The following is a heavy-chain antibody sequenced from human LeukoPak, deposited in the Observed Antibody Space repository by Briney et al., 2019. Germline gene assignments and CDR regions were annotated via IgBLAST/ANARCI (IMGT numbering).Heavy chain of an antibody. Sequence: ASVRVSCKASGGTFSSYAISWVRQAPGQGLEWMGGIIPIFGTANYAQTFQGRVTITADESTSTAYMELSSLRSEDTAVYYCARATAFDCSSTSCYSPYYYYYYMDVWGKGTTVTVSS. J-gene: IGHJ6*03. V-gene: IGHV1-69*13. D-gene: IGHD2-2*02. CDR2: IIPIFGTA. CDR1: GGTFSSYA. CDR3: ARATAFDCSSTSCYSPYYYYYYMDV.